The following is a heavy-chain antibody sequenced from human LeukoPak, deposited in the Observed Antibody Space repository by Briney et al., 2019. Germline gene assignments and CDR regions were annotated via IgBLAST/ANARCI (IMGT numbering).Heavy chain of an antibody. CDR3: AREGLTGYQPEY. Sequence: PGGSLRLSCAASGFTFSTYSMNWVRQAPGKGLEWVSFISSSSEYIYYANSVKGRFTISRDNAKNSLYLQVNSLRAEDTAVYYCAREGLTGYQPEYWGQGTLVTVSS. D-gene: IGHD3-9*01. V-gene: IGHV3-21*01. CDR1: GFTFSTYS. J-gene: IGHJ4*02. CDR2: ISSSSEYI.